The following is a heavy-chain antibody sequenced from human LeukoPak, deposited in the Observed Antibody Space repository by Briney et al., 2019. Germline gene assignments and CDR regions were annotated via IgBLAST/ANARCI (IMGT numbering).Heavy chain of an antibody. CDR1: GFTFSSYG. Sequence: PGGSLRLSCAASGFTFSSYGMHWVRQAPGKGLEWVAVISYDGSNKYYADSVKGRFTISRDNSKNTLYLQMNSLRAEDTAVYYCARPGSYSYFDYWGQGTLVTVSS. CDR2: ISYDGSNK. V-gene: IGHV3-30*03. CDR3: ARPGSYSYFDY. D-gene: IGHD1-26*01. J-gene: IGHJ4*02.